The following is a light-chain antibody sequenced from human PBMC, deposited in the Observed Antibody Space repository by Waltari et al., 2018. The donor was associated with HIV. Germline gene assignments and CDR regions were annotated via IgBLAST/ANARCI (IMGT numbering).Light chain of an antibody. CDR1: SSDIGSFDY. J-gene: IGLJ2*01. CDR3: CSYSDSGTIL. CDR2: DVT. Sequence: SALTQPASVSGSPGQSITISCLGASSDIGSFDYVSGYQQHPDKAPNLILYDVTYRPSGVSGRFSGSRSGSMASLTISGLQPEDEADYFCCSYSDSGTILFGGGTRVTVL. V-gene: IGLV2-14*03.